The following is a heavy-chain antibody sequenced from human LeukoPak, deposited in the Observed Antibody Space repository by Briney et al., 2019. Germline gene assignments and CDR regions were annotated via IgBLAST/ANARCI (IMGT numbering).Heavy chain of an antibody. V-gene: IGHV3-15*01. D-gene: IGHD3-3*01. CDR3: TTDLGLGDFWSGYAFDI. CDR1: GFTFSNAW. J-gene: IGHJ3*02. CDR2: IKTKTDGGTT. Sequence: GGSLRLSCAASGFTFSNAWMSWVRQAPGKGLEWVGRIKTKTDGGTTDYAAPVKGRFTISRDDSKNTLYLQMNSLKTEDTAVYYYTTDLGLGDFWSGYAFDIWGQGTMVTVSS.